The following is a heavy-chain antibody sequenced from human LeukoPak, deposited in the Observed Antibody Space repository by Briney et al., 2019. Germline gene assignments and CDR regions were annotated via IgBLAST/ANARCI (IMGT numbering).Heavy chain of an antibody. CDR2: IYSGGST. CDR1: GFTFSDYY. CDR3: ARDIFVSYWDYYYMDV. Sequence: GGSLRLSCAASGFTFSDYYMSWIRQAPGKGLEWVSVIYSGGSTYYADSVKGRFTISRDNSKNTLYLQMNSLRAEDTAVYYCARDIFVSYWDYYYMDVWGKGTTVTVSS. V-gene: IGHV3-53*01. J-gene: IGHJ6*03. D-gene: IGHD1-26*01.